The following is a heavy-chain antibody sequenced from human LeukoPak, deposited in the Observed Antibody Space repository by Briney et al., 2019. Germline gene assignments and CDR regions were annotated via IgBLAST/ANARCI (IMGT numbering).Heavy chain of an antibody. J-gene: IGHJ4*02. D-gene: IGHD6-19*01. CDR2: IYTSGST. CDR3: AVGSGWSNYFDY. V-gene: IGHV4-61*02. CDR1: GGSISSGSYY. Sequence: SETLSLTCTVSGGSISSGSYYWSWIRQPAGKGLEWIGRIYTSGSTNYNPSLKSRVTISVDTSKNQFSLKLSSVTAADTAVYYCAVGSGWSNYFDYWGQGMLVTVSS.